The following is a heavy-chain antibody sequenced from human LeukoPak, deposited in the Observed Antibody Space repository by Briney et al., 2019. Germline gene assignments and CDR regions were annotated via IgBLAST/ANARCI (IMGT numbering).Heavy chain of an antibody. J-gene: IGHJ6*02. CDR1: GYTFTGYY. CDR3: ARGEVLGRWLQQYYYYGMDV. Sequence: ALVKVSCKASGYTFTGYYMHWVRQAPGQGLEWMGWINPNSGGTNYAQKFQGRVTMTRDTSISTAYMELSRLRSDDTAVYYCARGEVLGRWLQQYYYYGMDVWGQGTTVTVSS. D-gene: IGHD5-24*01. V-gene: IGHV1-2*02. CDR2: INPNSGGT.